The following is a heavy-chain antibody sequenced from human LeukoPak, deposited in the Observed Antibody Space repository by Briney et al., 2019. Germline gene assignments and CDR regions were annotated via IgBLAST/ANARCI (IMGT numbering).Heavy chain of an antibody. Sequence: GGSLRLSYATSGFTFGSYSMNWVRQAPGKGLEWVSSITTLSSYIYYADSVEGRFTISRDKAKNSLYLQLNSLRAEDTAVYYCARMYSSSSPFDYWGQGTLVTVSS. CDR1: GFTFGSYS. CDR2: ITTLSSYI. V-gene: IGHV3-21*01. CDR3: ARMYSSSSPFDY. D-gene: IGHD6-6*01. J-gene: IGHJ4*02.